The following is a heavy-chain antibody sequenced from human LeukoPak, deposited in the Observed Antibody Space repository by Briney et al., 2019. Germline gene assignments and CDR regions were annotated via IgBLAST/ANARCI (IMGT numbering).Heavy chain of an antibody. CDR3: ARGRSTGYPYYFEY. V-gene: IGHV1-8*03. J-gene: IGHJ4*02. D-gene: IGHD5-12*01. CDR2: MNPNSGST. Sequence: ASVKVSCKASGYTFTSYDINWVRQATGQGLEWMGWMNPNSGSTGYAQKFQGRVTITRNTPISTAYMELSGLRSEDTAVYYCARGRSTGYPYYFEYWGQGTLVTVSS. CDR1: GYTFTSYD.